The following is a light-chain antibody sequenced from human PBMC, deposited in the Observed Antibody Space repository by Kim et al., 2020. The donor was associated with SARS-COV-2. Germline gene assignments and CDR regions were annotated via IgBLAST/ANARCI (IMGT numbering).Light chain of an antibody. CDR3: QVWDSSTWV. CDR1: NIGSKN. V-gene: IGLV3-9*01. CDR2: RDS. Sequence: VALGQTASITGGRNNIGSKNVHWYQQEPGQAPVLVIYRDSNRPSGIPERVSGSNSGNTATLTISGAQAGDEADYYCQVWDSSTWVFGGGTKLTVL. J-gene: IGLJ3*02.